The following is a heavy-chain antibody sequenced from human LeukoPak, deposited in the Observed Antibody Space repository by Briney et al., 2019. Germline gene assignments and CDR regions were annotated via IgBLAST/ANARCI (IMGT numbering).Heavy chain of an antibody. J-gene: IGHJ6*03. Sequence: GGSLRLSCAASGFTFTTYAMTWVRQAPGKGLVWVSRINSDGSSTSYADSVKGRFTISRDNAKNTLYLQMNSLRAEDTAVYYCGTGSSYVYYYMDVWGKGTTVTVSS. CDR2: INSDGSST. CDR3: GTGSSYVYYYMDV. D-gene: IGHD6-6*01. V-gene: IGHV3-74*01. CDR1: GFTFTTYA.